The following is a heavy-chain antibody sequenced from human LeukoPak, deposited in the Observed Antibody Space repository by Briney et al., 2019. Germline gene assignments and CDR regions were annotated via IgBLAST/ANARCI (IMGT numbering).Heavy chain of an antibody. CDR3: AKDLWFGELLFFGLTFDY. CDR2: ISGSGGST. V-gene: IGHV3-23*01. Sequence: GGSLRLSCAASGFTFSSCAMSWVRQAPGKGLEWVSAISGSGGSTYYADSVKGRFTISRDNSKNTLYLQMNSLRAEDTAVYYCAKDLWFGELLFFGLTFDYWGQGTLVTVSS. CDR1: GFTFSSCA. D-gene: IGHD3-10*01. J-gene: IGHJ4*02.